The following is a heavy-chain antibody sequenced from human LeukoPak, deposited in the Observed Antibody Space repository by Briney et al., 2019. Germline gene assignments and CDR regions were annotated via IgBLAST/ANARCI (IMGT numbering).Heavy chain of an antibody. J-gene: IGHJ4*02. CDR2: ISGSGGGT. CDR1: GFTFSSSA. CDR3: ARVHCGGDCYFDY. V-gene: IGHV3-23*01. D-gene: IGHD2-21*02. Sequence: GGSLRLSCATSGFTFSSSAMSWVRQPPGKGLAWVSTISGSGGGTYYADSVKGRFTISRDNSKNTLYLQMNSLRAEDTAVYYCARVHCGGDCYFDYWGQGTLVTVSS.